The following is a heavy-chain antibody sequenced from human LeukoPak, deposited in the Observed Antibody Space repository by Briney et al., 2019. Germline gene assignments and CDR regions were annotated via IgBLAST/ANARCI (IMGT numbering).Heavy chain of an antibody. Sequence: PGGSLRLSCAASGFTFSSYAMHWVRQAPGKGLEWVAVISYDGSNKYYADSVKGRFTISRDNSKNTLYLQMNSLRAEDTAVYYCARDPSTGAFDIWGQGTMVTVSS. CDR1: GFTFSSYA. D-gene: IGHD1-14*01. CDR2: ISYDGSNK. CDR3: ARDPSTGAFDI. V-gene: IGHV3-30*04. J-gene: IGHJ3*02.